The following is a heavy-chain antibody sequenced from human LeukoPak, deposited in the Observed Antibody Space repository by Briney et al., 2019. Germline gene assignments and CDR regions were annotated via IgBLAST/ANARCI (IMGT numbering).Heavy chain of an antibody. J-gene: IGHJ4*02. CDR1: GFTFTTYS. V-gene: IGHV3-21*01. D-gene: IGHD6-19*01. CDR2: ISSGSSAI. CDR3: ARDKRKQWLGY. Sequence: PGGSLRLSCEASGFTFTTYSMTWVRQAPGKGLEWVSIISSGSSAIFSADALKGRFTISRDDAKNLLYLDMNSLRAEDTAVYYCARDKRKQWLGYWGQGTLVTVSS.